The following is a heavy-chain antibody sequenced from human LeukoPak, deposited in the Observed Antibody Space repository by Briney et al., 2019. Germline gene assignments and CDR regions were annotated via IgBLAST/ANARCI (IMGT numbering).Heavy chain of an antibody. CDR3: ARVGQQLVNWFDP. J-gene: IGHJ5*02. V-gene: IGHV4-34*01. CDR2: INHSGST. CDR1: GGSFSGYY. Sequence: SETLSLTCAVYGGSFSGYYWSWIRQPPGKGLEWIGEINHSGSTNYNPSLKSRVTISVGTSKNQFSLKLSSVTAADTAVYYCARVGQQLVNWFDPWGQGTLVTVSS. D-gene: IGHD6-13*01.